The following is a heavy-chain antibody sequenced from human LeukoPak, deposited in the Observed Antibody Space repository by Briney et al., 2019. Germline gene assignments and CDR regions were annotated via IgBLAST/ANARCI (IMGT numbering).Heavy chain of an antibody. CDR1: GFTFSRYA. V-gene: IGHV3-66*01. Sequence: GGSLRLSCATSGFTFSRYAMTWVRQAPGKGLEWVSISDSGGSPHYADSVKGRFTISRDNSKNTLYLQMNSLRAEDTAVYYCARGAVAGHDAFDIWGQGTMVTVSS. CDR2: SDSGGSP. J-gene: IGHJ3*02. D-gene: IGHD6-19*01. CDR3: ARGAVAGHDAFDI.